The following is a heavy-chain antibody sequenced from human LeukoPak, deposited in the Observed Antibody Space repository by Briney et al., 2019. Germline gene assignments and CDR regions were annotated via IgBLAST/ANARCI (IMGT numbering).Heavy chain of an antibody. CDR1: GFAFSSYA. Sequence: GGSLRLSCAASGFAFSSYAMGWVRQAPGKGLEWVSYISTSDTTIYYADSVKGRFTISRDNAKNSLYLQMNSLRVEDTAVYYCARGGGSSWCLDCWGQGTLVTVSS. CDR3: ARGGGSSWCLDC. V-gene: IGHV3-48*03. CDR2: ISTSDTTI. J-gene: IGHJ4*02. D-gene: IGHD6-13*01.